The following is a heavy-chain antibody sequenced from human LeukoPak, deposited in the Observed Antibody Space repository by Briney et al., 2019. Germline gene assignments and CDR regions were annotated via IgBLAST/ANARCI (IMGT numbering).Heavy chain of an antibody. CDR3: ARDSSAAQYQLLTYNWFDP. CDR2: ISSSGSTI. D-gene: IGHD2-2*01. V-gene: IGHV3-11*01. Sequence: GGSLRLSCAASGFTFSDYYMSWIRQAPGKGLEWVSYISSSGSTIYCADSVKGRFTISRDNAKNSLYLQMNSLRAEDTAVYYCARDSSAAQYQLLTYNWFDPWGQGTLVTVSS. CDR1: GFTFSDYY. J-gene: IGHJ5*02.